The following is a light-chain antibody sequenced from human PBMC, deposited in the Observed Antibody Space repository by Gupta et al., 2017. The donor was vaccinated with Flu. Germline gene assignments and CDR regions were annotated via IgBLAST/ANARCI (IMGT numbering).Light chain of an antibody. J-gene: IGLJ3*02. V-gene: IGLV2-23*01. CDR3: CSYAGGSWV. CDR2: EGS. CDR1: SSDVGNYNL. Sequence: QPALTQPASVSGSPGQSITISCTGTSSDVGNYNLVSWFQQQSGTAPRLMIYEGSVRPSGISDRFSGSKSGNTASLTISGLQVDDEADYYCCSYAGGSWVFGGGTKLTVL.